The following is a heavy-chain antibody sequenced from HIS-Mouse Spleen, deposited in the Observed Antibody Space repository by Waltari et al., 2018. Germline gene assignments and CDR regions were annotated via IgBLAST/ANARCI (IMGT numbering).Heavy chain of an antibody. CDR1: GGSISSSSYY. D-gene: IGHD6-13*01. V-gene: IGHV4-39*07. CDR3: AREIPYSSSWYDWYFDL. Sequence: QLQLQESGPGLVKPSETLSLTCTVSGGSISSSSYYWGWIRQPPGKGLECIGSIYYSGSTYYNPSLKRLVTISVDTSKNQFSLKLSSVTAADTAVYYCAREIPYSSSWYDWYFDLWGRGTLVTVSS. CDR2: IYYSGST. J-gene: IGHJ2*01.